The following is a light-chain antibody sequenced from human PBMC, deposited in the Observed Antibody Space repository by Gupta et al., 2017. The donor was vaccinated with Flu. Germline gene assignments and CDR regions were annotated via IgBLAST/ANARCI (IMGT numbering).Light chain of an antibody. CDR3: GTWDDGLSAMI. CDR2: ENH. Sequence: QSVLTQPPSLSAAPGQRVTSSCSGSSFNVEINYVSWYQQFPGTAPKLLIFENHKRPSGIPDRFSASKSGTSATLGITGLQTGDEATYYCGTWDDGLSAMIFGGGTKVTVL. J-gene: IGLJ2*01. V-gene: IGLV1-51*01. CDR1: SFNVEINY.